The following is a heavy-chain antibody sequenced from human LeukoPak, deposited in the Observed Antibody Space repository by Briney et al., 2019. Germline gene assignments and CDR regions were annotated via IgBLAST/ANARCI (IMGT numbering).Heavy chain of an antibody. D-gene: IGHD6-19*01. Sequence: GASVKVSCKASRYTLTSYDINWVRQATGQGLEWMGWMNPNSGNTGYAQKFRGRVTMTRNTSISTAYMELSSLRSEDTAVYYCAASRSGWYLNKRNFDYWGQGTLVTVSS. CDR2: MNPNSGNT. V-gene: IGHV1-8*01. CDR3: AASRSGWYLNKRNFDY. J-gene: IGHJ4*02. CDR1: RYTLTSYD.